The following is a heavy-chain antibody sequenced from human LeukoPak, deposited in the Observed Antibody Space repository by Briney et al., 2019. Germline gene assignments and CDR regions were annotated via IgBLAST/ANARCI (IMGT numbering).Heavy chain of an antibody. Sequence: SQTLSLTCAVSGVSISSGDYSRSWIRQPPGKGLEWIGYIFQSGSTYYNPSLKSRVTISVDRSKNQFSLKLSSVTAADTAVYYCARVGTDWNDVRYNWFDPWGQGTLVTVSS. J-gene: IGHJ5*02. CDR3: ARVGTDWNDVRYNWFDP. CDR1: GVSISSGDYS. D-gene: IGHD1-1*01. CDR2: IFQSGST. V-gene: IGHV4-30-2*01.